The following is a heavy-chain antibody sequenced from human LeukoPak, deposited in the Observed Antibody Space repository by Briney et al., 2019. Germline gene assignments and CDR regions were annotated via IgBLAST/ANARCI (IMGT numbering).Heavy chain of an antibody. V-gene: IGHV3-48*04. D-gene: IGHD6-6*01. CDR2: ISSSSSTI. J-gene: IGHJ6*03. Sequence: QPGGSLRLSCAASGFTFSSYSMNWVRQAPGKGLEWVSYISSSSSTIYYADSVKGRFTISRDNAKNSLYLQMNSLRAEDTAVYYCARGDLVRGYYYMDVWGKGTTVTVSS. CDR3: ARGDLVRGYYYMDV. CDR1: GFTFSSYS.